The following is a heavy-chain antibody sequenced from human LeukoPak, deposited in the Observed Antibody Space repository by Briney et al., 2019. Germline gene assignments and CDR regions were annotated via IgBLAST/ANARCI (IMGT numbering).Heavy chain of an antibody. V-gene: IGHV4-59*01. Sequence: GSLRLSCAASGFTFSTFAMIWIRQPPGKGLEWIGYIYYSGSTNYNPSLKSRVTISVDTSKNQFSLKLSSVTAADTAEYYCARSGGAQLWSGMDVWGKGTTVTVSS. CDR2: IYYSGST. CDR3: ARSGGAQLWSGMDV. J-gene: IGHJ6*04. D-gene: IGHD5-18*01. CDR1: GFTFSTFA.